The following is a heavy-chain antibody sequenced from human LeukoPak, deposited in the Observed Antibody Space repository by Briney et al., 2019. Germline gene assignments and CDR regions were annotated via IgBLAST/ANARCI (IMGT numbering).Heavy chain of an antibody. CDR2: MYHSGST. CDR3: ARVETRGAFDI. Sequence: SETLSLTCAVSGYSISSGYYWGWIRQPPGKGLEWIASMYHSGSTYYNPSLKSRVTISVDTSKNHFSLKLSSVTAADTAVHYCARVETRGAFDIWGQGTMVTVSS. V-gene: IGHV4-38-2*01. J-gene: IGHJ3*02. CDR1: GYSISSGYY. D-gene: IGHD5-18*01.